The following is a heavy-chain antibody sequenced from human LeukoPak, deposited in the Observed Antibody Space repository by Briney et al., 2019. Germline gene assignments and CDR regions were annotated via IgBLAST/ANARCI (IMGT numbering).Heavy chain of an antibody. Sequence: SVKVSCKASGGTFSSYAISWVRQAPGQGLEWMGGIIPIFGTANYAQKFQGRVTITADESTSTAYMELSSLRSEDTAVYYCASWFEGGLEYFDYWGQGTLVTVSS. CDR3: ASWFEGGLEYFDY. J-gene: IGHJ4*02. CDR2: IIPIFGTA. D-gene: IGHD3-16*01. CDR1: GGTFSSYA. V-gene: IGHV1-69*13.